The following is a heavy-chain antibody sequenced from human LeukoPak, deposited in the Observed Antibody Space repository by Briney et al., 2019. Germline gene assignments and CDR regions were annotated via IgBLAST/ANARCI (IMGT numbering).Heavy chain of an antibody. D-gene: IGHD6-19*01. CDR3: ATVPGIAVAGTLVPL. Sequence: SETLSLTCTVSGGSISYSYWSWIRQPPGKGLEWIGYIFYSGSTNYNPSLKSRVTISVDTSENQFSLKLSSVTAADTAVYYCATVPGIAVAGTLVPLWGQGTMVTVSS. CDR2: IFYSGST. J-gene: IGHJ3*01. V-gene: IGHV4-59*01. CDR1: GGSISYSY.